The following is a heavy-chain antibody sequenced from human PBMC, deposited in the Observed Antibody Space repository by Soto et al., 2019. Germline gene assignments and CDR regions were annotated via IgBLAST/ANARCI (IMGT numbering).Heavy chain of an antibody. D-gene: IGHD2-15*01. J-gene: IGHJ6*02. CDR1: GFPFNNYY. CDR3: TRGAGGWNYYDDMDV. CDR2: IKEDGNDK. Sequence: PWESXRLSCAASGFPFNNYYMTWFRHASGKGLEWVASIKEDGNDKYYVDSVKGRFTISRDNDKNSLSLQMNRPRAEDTAVYYCTRGAGGWNYYDDMDVWGQGATVTVSS. V-gene: IGHV3-7*03.